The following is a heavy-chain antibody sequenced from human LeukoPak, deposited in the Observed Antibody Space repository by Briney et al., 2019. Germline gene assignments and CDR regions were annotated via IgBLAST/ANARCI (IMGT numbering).Heavy chain of an antibody. J-gene: IGHJ5*02. CDR3: AYEFWSWFHPSWFDP. Sequence: SVKVSCKASGGTFSSYAISWVRQAPGQGRAWMGRIIPILGIANYAQKFQGRVTITADKSTSTAYMELSSLRSEDTAVYYCAYEFWSWFHPSWFDPWGQGTLVTVSS. CDR1: GGTFSSYA. CDR2: IIPILGIA. D-gene: IGHD3-3*01. V-gene: IGHV1-69*04.